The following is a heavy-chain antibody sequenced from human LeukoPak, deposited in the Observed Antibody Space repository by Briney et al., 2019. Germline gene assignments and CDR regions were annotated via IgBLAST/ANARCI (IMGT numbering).Heavy chain of an antibody. CDR3: ARALIRLSYYDSSGYTPRY. D-gene: IGHD3-22*01. V-gene: IGHV4-4*02. Sequence: PSETRSVTCGVSGGSITNTNYWTWVRQPPGKGLDLIGEGNLPRSTKYNPSLMGRFAISVGTSENHISLQLTSVTAADTAVYYCARALIRLSYYDSSGYTPRYWGQGTLVTVSS. CDR1: GGSITNTNY. CDR2: GNLPRST. J-gene: IGHJ4*02.